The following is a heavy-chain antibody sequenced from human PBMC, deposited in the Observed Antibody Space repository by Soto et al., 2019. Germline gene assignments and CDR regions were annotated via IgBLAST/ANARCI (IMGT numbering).Heavy chain of an antibody. CDR3: ASFTSMGMDV. CDR1: GGTFSSYT. D-gene: IGHD3-3*01. J-gene: IGHJ6*02. Sequence: QVQLVQSGAEVKKPGASVKVSCKASGGTFSSYTISWVRQAPGQGLEWMGRIIPILGIANYAQKFQGSVTITADKPTSTAYSELSSLRSEDTAGYYCASFTSMGMDVWGQGTTVTVSS. CDR2: IIPILGIA. V-gene: IGHV1-69*02.